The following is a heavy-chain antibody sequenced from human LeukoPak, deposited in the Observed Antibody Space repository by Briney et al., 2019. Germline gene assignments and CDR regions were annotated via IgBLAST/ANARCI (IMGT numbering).Heavy chain of an antibody. J-gene: IGHJ6*03. CDR2: ISPIFNRP. CDR1: GGNFRNFA. V-gene: IGHV1-69*13. D-gene: IGHD5-24*01. CDR3: ARQGTQLLYYFYYLDV. Sequence: SVKVSCKASGGNFRNFAISWVRQAPGEGLEWMGGISPIFNRPHYAPKFQGRVTITGDESTSTAYMELSGVRSDDTAVYFCARQGTQLLYYFYYLDVWGSGTTVTVSS.